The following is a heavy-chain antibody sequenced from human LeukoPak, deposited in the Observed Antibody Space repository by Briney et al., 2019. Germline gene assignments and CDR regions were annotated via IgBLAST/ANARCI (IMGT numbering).Heavy chain of an antibody. D-gene: IGHD3-10*01. CDR1: GFTFSNYA. CDR3: ARDRESQWYLDL. Sequence: GGSLRLSCAASGFTFSNYAMNWVRQAPGKGLEWLSYISSYSSDIYYADSVKGRFTITRDNAKNSLFLQMNSLRAEDTAVYYCARDRESQWYLDLWGRGTLVTVSS. CDR2: ISSYSSDI. J-gene: IGHJ2*01. V-gene: IGHV3-48*01.